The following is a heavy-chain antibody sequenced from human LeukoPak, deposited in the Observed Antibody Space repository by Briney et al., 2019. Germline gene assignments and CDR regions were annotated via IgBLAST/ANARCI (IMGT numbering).Heavy chain of an antibody. CDR1: GFTFSSYA. CDR2: ISYDGSNK. V-gene: IGHV3-30*04. D-gene: IGHD5-24*01. CDR3: ARALRGDGYNLGY. Sequence: GGSLRLSCAASGFTFSSYAMHWVRQAPGKGLEWVAVISYDGSNKYYADSVKGRFSISRDNSKSTLYLQMNSLRAEDTAVYYCARALRGDGYNLGYWGQGTLVTVSS. J-gene: IGHJ4*02.